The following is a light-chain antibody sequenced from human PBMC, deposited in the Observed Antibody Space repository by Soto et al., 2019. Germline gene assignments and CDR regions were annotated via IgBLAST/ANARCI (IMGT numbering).Light chain of an antibody. CDR2: END. V-gene: IGLV1-51*02. CDR1: SSNIGNNH. CDR3: GSWDTSRSARL. J-gene: IGLJ3*02. Sequence: QSVLTQPPSVSAAPGQKVTISCSGSSSNIGNNHVSWYQHLPGTAPKLLMYENDKRPSGVPDRFSGSKAGTSATLGITGLQTGDEADYYCGSWDTSRSARLFGGGTKVTVL.